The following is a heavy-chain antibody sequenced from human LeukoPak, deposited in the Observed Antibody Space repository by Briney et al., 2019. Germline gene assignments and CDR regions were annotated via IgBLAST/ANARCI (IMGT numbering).Heavy chain of an antibody. V-gene: IGHV3-30*02. J-gene: IGHJ4*02. Sequence: GGSLRLSCAASGFTFSSYGMHWVRQAPGKGLEWVAFIRYDGSNEYYADSVKGRLTISRDNSKNTLYLQMNSLRAEDTAVYYCAKRRDGYNYYFDYWGQGTLVTVSS. CDR2: IRYDGSNE. CDR1: GFTFSSYG. CDR3: AKRRDGYNYYFDY. D-gene: IGHD5-24*01.